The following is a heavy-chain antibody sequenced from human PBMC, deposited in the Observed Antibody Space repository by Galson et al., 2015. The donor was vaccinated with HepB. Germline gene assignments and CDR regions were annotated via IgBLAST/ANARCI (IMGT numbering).Heavy chain of an antibody. D-gene: IGHD2-2*01. CDR2: IIPILGIA. J-gene: IGHJ6*04. CDR3: ASDIVVVPAATLAMDV. V-gene: IGHV1-69*04. Sequence: SVKVSCKASGGTFSSYAISWVRQAPGQGLEWMGRIIPILGIANYAQKFQGRVTITADKSTSTAYMELSSLRSEDTAVYYCASDIVVVPAATLAMDVWGKGTTVTVSS. CDR1: GGTFSSYA.